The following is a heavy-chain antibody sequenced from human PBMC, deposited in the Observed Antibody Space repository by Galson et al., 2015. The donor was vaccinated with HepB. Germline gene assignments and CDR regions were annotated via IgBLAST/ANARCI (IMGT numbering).Heavy chain of an antibody. CDR3: AKDGIKVDTAMGPPGVLGYYYYGMDV. V-gene: IGHV3-30*18. D-gene: IGHD5-18*01. J-gene: IGHJ6*02. CDR1: GFTFSSYG. Sequence: SLRLSCAASGFTFSSYGMHWVRQAPGKGLEWVAVISYDGSNKYYADSVKGRFTISRDNSKNTLYLQMNSLRAEDTAVYYCAKDGIKVDTAMGPPGVLGYYYYGMDVWGQGTTVTVSS. CDR2: ISYDGSNK.